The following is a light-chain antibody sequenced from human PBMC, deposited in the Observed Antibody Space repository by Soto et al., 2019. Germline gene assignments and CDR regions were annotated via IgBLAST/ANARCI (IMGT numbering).Light chain of an antibody. CDR1: QSVSSNN. J-gene: IGKJ1*01. Sequence: EIVLTQSPATLSVSPGERATLSCRASQSVSSNNLAWYQHRPGQAPRLLIYDASKRATGIPARFSGSGSGTDFTLTISRLEPEDSGVYYCQQRSNWPTFGQGTKVDI. V-gene: IGKV3D-20*02. CDR3: QQRSNWPT. CDR2: DAS.